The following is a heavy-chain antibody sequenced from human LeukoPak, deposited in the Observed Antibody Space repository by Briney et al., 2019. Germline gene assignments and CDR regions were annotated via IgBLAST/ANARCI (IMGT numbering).Heavy chain of an antibody. V-gene: IGHV4-59*01. CDR2: IYYSGNT. D-gene: IGHD2-2*01. CDR1: GGSISSFY. CDR3: ARDLPHCINTDCRGSWFDP. Sequence: SETLSLTCTVSGGSISSFYWSWIRQPPGKGLELVGYIYYSGNTRYNPSLKRRATISIDTSKNQFSLNLTSVTAADTAVYYCARDLPHCINTDCRGSWFDPWGQGTLVTVSS. J-gene: IGHJ5*02.